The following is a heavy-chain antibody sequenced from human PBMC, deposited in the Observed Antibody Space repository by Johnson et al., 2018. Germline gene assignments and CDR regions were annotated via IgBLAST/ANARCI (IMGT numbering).Heavy chain of an antibody. J-gene: IGHJ6*03. CDR1: GFTFSSSA. CDR3: AKSIFGVVRDYYMDV. V-gene: IGHV3-30-3*01. D-gene: IGHD3-3*01. CDR2: LSYDGSNK. Sequence: QVRLQESGGGVVQPGRSLRLSCAASGFTFSSSAMHWVRQAPGKGLEWVAVLSYDGSNKYSADHVPGRFTISRDNSKNTLYLQMNRLRAEDPAVYYRAKSIFGVVRDYYMDVWGKGTTVTVSS.